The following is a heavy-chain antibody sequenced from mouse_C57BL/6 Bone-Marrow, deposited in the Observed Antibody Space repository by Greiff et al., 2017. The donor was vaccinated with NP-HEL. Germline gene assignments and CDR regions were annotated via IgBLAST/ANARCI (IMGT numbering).Heavy chain of an antibody. CDR3: ARDSGYAFDY. Sequence: QVQLQQPGTELVKPGASVKLSCKASGYTFTSYWMHWLKQRPGQGLEWIGNINPNNGGTNDNEKFKTKATLTVDKSSSTAYMQLSSLTSEDSAVYDSARDSGYAFDYWGQGTTLTVSS. D-gene: IGHD3-2*02. J-gene: IGHJ2*01. CDR1: GYTFTSYW. CDR2: INPNNGGT. V-gene: IGHV1-53*01.